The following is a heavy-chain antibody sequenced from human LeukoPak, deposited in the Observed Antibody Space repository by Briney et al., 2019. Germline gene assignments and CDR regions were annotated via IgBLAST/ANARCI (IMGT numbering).Heavy chain of an antibody. Sequence: GGSLRLSCAASGFTFSSYAMSWVRQAPGKGLEWVSGISWNSGSIGYADSVKGRFTISRDNAKNSLYLQMNSLRAEDTALYYCAKDSDYDFWSGYRGIDYWGQGTLVTVSS. CDR3: AKDSDYDFWSGYRGIDY. V-gene: IGHV3-9*01. CDR2: ISWNSGSI. J-gene: IGHJ4*02. D-gene: IGHD3-3*01. CDR1: GFTFSSYA.